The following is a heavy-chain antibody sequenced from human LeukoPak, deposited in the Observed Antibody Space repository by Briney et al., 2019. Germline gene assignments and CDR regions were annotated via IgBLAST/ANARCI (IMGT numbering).Heavy chain of an antibody. D-gene: IGHD5-18*01. CDR1: GGSISSYY. Sequence: LETLSLTCTVSGGSISSYYWSWIRQPPGKGLEWIGYIYYSGSTNYNPSLKSRVTISVDTSKNQFSLKLSSVTAADTAVYYCARGHSYGSFDYWGQGTLVTVSS. CDR2: IYYSGST. J-gene: IGHJ4*02. V-gene: IGHV4-59*01. CDR3: ARGHSYGSFDY.